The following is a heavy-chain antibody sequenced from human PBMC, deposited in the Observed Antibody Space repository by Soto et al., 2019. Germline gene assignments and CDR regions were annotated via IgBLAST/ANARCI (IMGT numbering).Heavy chain of an antibody. J-gene: IGHJ3*02. Sequence: PSETLSLTCTVSGGSISSYYWSWIRQPPGKGLEWIGYIYHSGSTYYNPSLKSRVTISVDRSKNQFSLKLSSVTAADTAVYYCAREGSSGWSNAFDIWGQGTMVTVSS. CDR1: GGSISSYY. CDR3: AREGSSGWSNAFDI. CDR2: IYHSGST. D-gene: IGHD6-19*01. V-gene: IGHV4-59*12.